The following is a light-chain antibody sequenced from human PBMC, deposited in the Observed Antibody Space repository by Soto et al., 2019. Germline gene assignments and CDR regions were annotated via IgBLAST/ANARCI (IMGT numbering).Light chain of an antibody. CDR1: SSDVGGYNY. CDR3: SSYTPSPTPWV. Sequence: QSVLTQPASVSGFPGQSITISCTGTSSDVGGYNYVSWYQQHPGKAPKLMIYEVTYRPSGVSSRLSGSKSGNTASLTISGLQAADEADYSCSSYTPSPTPWVFGGGTKLTVL. CDR2: EVT. J-gene: IGLJ3*02. V-gene: IGLV2-14*03.